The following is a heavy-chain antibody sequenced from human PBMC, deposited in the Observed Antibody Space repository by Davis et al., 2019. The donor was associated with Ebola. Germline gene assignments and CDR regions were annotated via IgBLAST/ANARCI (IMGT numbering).Heavy chain of an antibody. Sequence: GESLKISCAASEFIFSSYAMSWVRQAPGKGLEWVSSISVRSIPYHADSVKGRFTISRDNSKNTLDLQMNSLRAEDTAVYYCAKVHPPTTVTTGWFDPWGQGTLVTVSS. D-gene: IGHD4-17*01. V-gene: IGHV3-23*01. CDR3: AKVHPPTTVTTGWFDP. J-gene: IGHJ5*02. CDR2: ISVRSIP. CDR1: EFIFSSYA.